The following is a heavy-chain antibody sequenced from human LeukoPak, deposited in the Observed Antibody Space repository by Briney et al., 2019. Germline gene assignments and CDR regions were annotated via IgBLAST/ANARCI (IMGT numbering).Heavy chain of an antibody. CDR2: IFYSGTT. Sequence: KPSETLSLTCTVSGGSISSSSYYWGWIRQPPGKGLEWIGYIFYSGTTNYNPSLKSRVAISVDTSKNQFSLNLSSVTAADTAVYYCARRFRGDGYSFDYWGQGTLVTVSS. CDR3: ARRFRGDGYSFDY. D-gene: IGHD5-24*01. J-gene: IGHJ4*02. V-gene: IGHV4-61*05. CDR1: GGSISSSSYY.